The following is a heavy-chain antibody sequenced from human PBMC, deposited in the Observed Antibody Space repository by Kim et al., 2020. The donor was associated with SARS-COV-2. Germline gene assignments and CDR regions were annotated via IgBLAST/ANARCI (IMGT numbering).Heavy chain of an antibody. V-gene: IGHV4-30-4*01. J-gene: IGHJ4*02. CDR1: GGSISSGDYY. CDR2: IYYSGTT. D-gene: IGHD4-4*01. CDR3: ASVTHYYLYS. Sequence: SETLSLTCTVSGGSISSGDYYGSWIRHPPGKRLEWIGYIYYSGTTYYNPSLKSRVTISVNTSKNQFSLKLTSATAADTAVYYCASVTHYYLYSWGLGTL.